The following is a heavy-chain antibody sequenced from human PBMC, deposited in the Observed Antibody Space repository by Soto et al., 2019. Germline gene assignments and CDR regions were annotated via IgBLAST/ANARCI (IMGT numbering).Heavy chain of an antibody. CDR1: GFTFSDNA. V-gene: IGHV3-23*01. J-gene: IGHJ4*01. CDR2: ISGSGDST. D-gene: IGHD1-26*01. CDR3: AKDRRCSSSRGGLDSEFDY. Sequence: EVQLLESGGGLEQPGGSLRLSCAASGFTFSDNAMSWVRQAPGKGLEWVSTISGSGDSTQYADSVRGRFTISRDNSKNTLFQQISSQRPEDTVVFYCAKDRRCSSSRGGLDSEFDYCVQGTLVTVSS.